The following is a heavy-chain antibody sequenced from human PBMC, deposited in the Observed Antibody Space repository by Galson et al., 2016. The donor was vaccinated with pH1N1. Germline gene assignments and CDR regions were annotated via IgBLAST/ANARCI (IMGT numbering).Heavy chain of an antibody. J-gene: IGHJ4*02. V-gene: IGHV3-30*02. CDR1: GSTFSSYG. Sequence: SLRLSCAASGSTFSSYGMHWVRQAPGKGLEWVGFIRSDVYGATTEYAASVKGRFSISRDSSKNTLYLQMNSLRGEDTAVYYCAKREKKGGTTSCYPYWGQGTLVTVSS. CDR3: AKREKKGGTTSCYPY. D-gene: IGHD2-2*01. CDR2: IRSDVYGATT.